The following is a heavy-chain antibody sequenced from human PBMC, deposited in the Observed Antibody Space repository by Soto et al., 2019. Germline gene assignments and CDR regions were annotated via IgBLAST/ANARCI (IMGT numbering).Heavy chain of an antibody. J-gene: IGHJ4*02. CDR1: GFTFSSYA. CDR3: ANDTRIAAAADY. Sequence: PGECLRLSCAASGFTFSSYAMSWVRQAPGEGLEWVSAISGSGGSTYYADSVKGRLTISRDNSKNTLYLQMNSLRAEDTAVYYCANDTRIAAAADYWGQGTLVTVSS. V-gene: IGHV3-23*01. D-gene: IGHD6-13*01. CDR2: ISGSGGST.